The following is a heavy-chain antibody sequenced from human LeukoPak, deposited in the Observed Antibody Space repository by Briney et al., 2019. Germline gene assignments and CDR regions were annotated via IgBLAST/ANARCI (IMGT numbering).Heavy chain of an antibody. CDR1: GGSFRGYH. CDR2: INHSGST. D-gene: IGHD2-15*01. CDR3: ARTPHHCSGGSCYYYYMDV. V-gene: IGHV4-34*01. J-gene: IGHJ6*03. Sequence: SETLSLTCAVYGGSFRGYHWSWIRRPPGKGLECLGEINHSGSTNYNPSLKSRVTISVDTSKNQFSLKLSSVTAADTAVYYCARTPHHCSGGSCYYYYMDVWGKGTTVTVSS.